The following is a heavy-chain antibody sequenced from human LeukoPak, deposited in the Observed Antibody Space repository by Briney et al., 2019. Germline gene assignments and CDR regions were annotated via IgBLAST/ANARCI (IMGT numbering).Heavy chain of an antibody. J-gene: IGHJ3*02. V-gene: IGHV1-2*02. D-gene: IGHD2-21*01. CDR1: GYTFTGYY. CDR3: ARRQGNSLGAFDI. Sequence: ASVKVSCKASGYTFTGYYIHWVRQAPGQGLEWMGWISPHNGGTNYAQKFPGRVTMTRDTSISTAYMDLSGLRSDDTAAYYCARRQGNSLGAFDIWGQGTMITVSS. CDR2: ISPHNGGT.